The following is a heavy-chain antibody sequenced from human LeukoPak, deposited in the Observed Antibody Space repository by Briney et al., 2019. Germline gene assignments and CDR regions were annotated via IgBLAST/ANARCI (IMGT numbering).Heavy chain of an antibody. V-gene: IGHV1-18*01. CDR3: ARDRVRRNTTGGAFDM. D-gene: IGHD2/OR15-2a*01. Sequence: ASVKVSCKASGGTFSSYAISWVRQAPGQGLEWMGWISPYNGNTNSAQKLQGRVTMTTDTSTGTAYMELRSLRSDDTAIYYCARDRVRRNTTGGAFDMWGQGTMVTVSS. J-gene: IGHJ3*02. CDR2: ISPYNGNT. CDR1: GGTFSSYA.